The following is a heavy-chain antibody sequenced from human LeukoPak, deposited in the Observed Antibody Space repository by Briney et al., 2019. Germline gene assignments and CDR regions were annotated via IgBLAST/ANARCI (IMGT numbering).Heavy chain of an antibody. CDR2: INHSGST. Sequence: PSETLSLTCAVYCGSFSGYYWSWIRQPPGKGLEWIGEINHSGSTNYNPSLKSRVTISVDTSKNQFSLKLSSVTAADTAVYYCARGRGTIFGVVNPTNWFDPWGQGTLSPSPQ. CDR1: CGSFSGYY. D-gene: IGHD3-3*01. J-gene: IGHJ5*02. CDR3: ARGRGTIFGVVNPTNWFDP. V-gene: IGHV4-34*01.